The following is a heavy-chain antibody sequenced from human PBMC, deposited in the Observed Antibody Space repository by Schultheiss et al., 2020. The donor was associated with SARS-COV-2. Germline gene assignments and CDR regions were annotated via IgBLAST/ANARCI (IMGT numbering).Heavy chain of an antibody. V-gene: IGHV3-48*03. CDR1: GFTFSSYE. D-gene: IGHD4-17*01. Sequence: GGSLRLSCAASGFTFSSYEMNWVRQAPGKGLEWVSAISGSGGSTYYADSVKGRFTISRDNAKNSLYLQMSSLRAEDTAVYYCARDTGTLAWGQGTLVTVSS. CDR2: ISGSGGST. J-gene: IGHJ5*02. CDR3: ARDTGTLA.